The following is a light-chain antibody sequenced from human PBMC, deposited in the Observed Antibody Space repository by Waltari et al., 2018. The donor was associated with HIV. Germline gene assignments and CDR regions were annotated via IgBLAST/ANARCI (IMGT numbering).Light chain of an antibody. V-gene: IGLV1-40*01. CDR1: SSNIGAGYD. CDR3: QSYDSSLSGSGV. J-gene: IGLJ3*02. Sequence: QSVLTQPPSVSGAPGQRVTISCTGSSSNIGAGYDVHWYQQLPGTAPKLLIYGKSNRPSGVPDRFSGYKSGTSASLAITGLQAEDEDDYSCQSYDSSLSGSGVFGGGTKLTVL. CDR2: GKS.